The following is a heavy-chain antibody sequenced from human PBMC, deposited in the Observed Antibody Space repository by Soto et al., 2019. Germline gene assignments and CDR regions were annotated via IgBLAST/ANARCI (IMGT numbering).Heavy chain of an antibody. V-gene: IGHV1-69*01. J-gene: IGHJ6*02. Sequence: SLNGPFPASGRTSSRHGINLVRHTPGQRLEWMGGIIPIFGTANYAQKFQGRVTITADESTSTAYMELSSLRSEDKAVYYCARFTTAAAAYYYYGMDVWGQGTTVTVSS. CDR3: ARFTTAAAAYYYYGMDV. D-gene: IGHD3-3*01. CDR2: IIPIFGTA. CDR1: GRTSSRHG.